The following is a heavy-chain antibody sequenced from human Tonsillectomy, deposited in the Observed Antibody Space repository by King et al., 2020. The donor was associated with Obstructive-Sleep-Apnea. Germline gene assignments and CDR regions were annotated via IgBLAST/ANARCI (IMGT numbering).Heavy chain of an antibody. CDR3: AREYVKGGSYFYYFDY. J-gene: IGHJ4*02. D-gene: IGHD1-26*01. CDR1: GGSISSSSYY. CDR2: IYYSGST. Sequence: LQLQESGPGLVKPSETLSLTCTVSGGSISSSSYYWGWIRQPPGKGLEWIGSIYYSGSTYYNPSLKSRFTISVDTSKNQFSLKLSSVTAADTAVYYCAREYVKGGSYFYYFDYWGQGTLVTVSS. V-gene: IGHV4-39*07.